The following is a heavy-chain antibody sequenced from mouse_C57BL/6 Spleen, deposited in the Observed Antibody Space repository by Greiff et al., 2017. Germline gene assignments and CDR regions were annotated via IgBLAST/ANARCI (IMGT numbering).Heavy chain of an antibody. CDR3: AREESLLYYAMDC. D-gene: IGHD2-10*01. J-gene: IGHJ4*01. CDR1: GYAFSSYW. V-gene: IGHV1-80*01. Sequence: QVQLKQSGAELVKPGASVKISCKASGYAFSSYWMNWVKQRPGKGLEWIGQIYPGDGDTNYNGKFKGKATLTADKSSSTAYMQLSSLTSEDSAVYFCAREESLLYYAMDCWGQGTSVTVSS. CDR2: IYPGDGDT.